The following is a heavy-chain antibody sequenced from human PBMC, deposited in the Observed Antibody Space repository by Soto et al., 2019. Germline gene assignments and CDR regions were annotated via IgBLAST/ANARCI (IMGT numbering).Heavy chain of an antibody. D-gene: IGHD3-16*02. J-gene: IGHJ4*02. CDR2: ISGSGGST. Sequence: EVQLLESGGGLVRPGGSLRLSCAASGFTFSSYAMSWVRQAPGKGLEWVSAISGSGGSTYYADSVKGRFTISRDNSKTTLYLQMNSLRAEDTAVYYCAKVEDMITFGGVIGTFDYWGQGTLVTVSS. CDR3: AKVEDMITFGGVIGTFDY. V-gene: IGHV3-23*01. CDR1: GFTFSSYA.